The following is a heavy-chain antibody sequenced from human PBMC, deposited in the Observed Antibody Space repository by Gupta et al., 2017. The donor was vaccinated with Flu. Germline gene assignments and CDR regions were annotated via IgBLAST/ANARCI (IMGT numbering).Heavy chain of an antibody. CDR1: GFPSDDFA. D-gene: IGHD5-18*01. V-gene: IGHV3-9*02. CDR2: ISRKSENI. Sequence: EVQLVESGGGLVQPGRSLRLTCAASGFPSDDFAMHWVRQAPGKGLEWVPGISRKSENIGYADSVKGRFTISRDSAKNSLYLQMNSLKPEDTAFYYWVKGMGGHTYGPVDYWGQGTLVTVSS. J-gene: IGHJ4*02. CDR3: VKGMGGHTYGPVDY.